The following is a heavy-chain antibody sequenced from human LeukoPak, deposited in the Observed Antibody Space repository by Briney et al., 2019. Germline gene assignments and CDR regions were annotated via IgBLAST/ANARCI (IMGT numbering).Heavy chain of an antibody. CDR2: INHSGST. V-gene: IGHV4-34*01. J-gene: IGHJ6*03. D-gene: IGHD3-22*01. Sequence: SETLSLTCAVYGGSFSGYYWSWIRQPPGKGLEWIGEINHSGSTNYNPSLKSRVTISVDTSKNQFSLKLSSVTAADTAVYYCARAVYYDSSGYYSGGYYYYMDVWGKGTTVTVSS. CDR3: ARAVYYDSSGYYSGGYYYYMDV. CDR1: GGSFSGYY.